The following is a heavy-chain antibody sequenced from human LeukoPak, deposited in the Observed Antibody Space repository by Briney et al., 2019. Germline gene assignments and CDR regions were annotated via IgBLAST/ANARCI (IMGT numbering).Heavy chain of an antibody. J-gene: IGHJ4*02. CDR1: GFTFSSYW. Sequence: GGSLRLSCEASGFTFSSYWMSWVRQAPGKGLEWVANIKQDGSEKKYLDSVKGRFTISRDNSKNTLYLQMTSLRAEDTAVYYCAKSLRGFSYGYFDYWGQGTLVTVSS. CDR2: IKQDGSEK. D-gene: IGHD5-18*01. CDR3: AKSLRGFSYGYFDY. V-gene: IGHV3-7*03.